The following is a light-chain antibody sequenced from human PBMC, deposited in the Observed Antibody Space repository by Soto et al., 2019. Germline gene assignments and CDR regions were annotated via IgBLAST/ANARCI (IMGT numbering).Light chain of an antibody. CDR1: SSDIGDYTH. V-gene: IGLV2-14*01. CDR3: CSYTSISTSPV. Sequence: QSALTQPASVSGSPGQSITISCTGTSSDIGDYTHVSWYQQHPGKAPKLIFYEVSDRPSGVSNRFSGSKSGNTASLTISGLQTEDEADYYCCSYTSISTSPVFGGGTKRTVL. CDR2: EVS. J-gene: IGLJ2*01.